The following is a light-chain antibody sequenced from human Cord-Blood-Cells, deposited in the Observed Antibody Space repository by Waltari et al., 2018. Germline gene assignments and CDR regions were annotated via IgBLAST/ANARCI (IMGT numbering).Light chain of an antibody. V-gene: IGKV1-5*03. CDR3: QQYNSPPWT. Sequence: DIQMTQSPSTLSASVVDRVTLTCRASQSISSWLAWFQQKPGKAPKLLIYKASSLESGVPSRFSGSGSGTEFTLTISSLQPDDFATYYCQQYNSPPWTFGQGTKVEIK. J-gene: IGKJ1*01. CDR2: KAS. CDR1: QSISSW.